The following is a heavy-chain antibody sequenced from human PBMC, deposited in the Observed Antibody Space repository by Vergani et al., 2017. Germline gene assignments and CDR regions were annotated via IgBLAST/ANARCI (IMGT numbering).Heavy chain of an antibody. J-gene: IGHJ4*02. V-gene: IGHV5-10-1*01. D-gene: IGHD6-13*01. CDR3: ARQLAADEPPTDY. Sequence: EVQLLESGGGLVQPGGSLRLSCAASGFTFSSYAMSWVRQMPGKGLEWMGRIDPSDSYTNYSLSFQGHVTISADKSISTAYLQWSSLKASDTAMYYCARQLAADEPPTDYWGQGTLVTVSS. CDR1: GFTFSSYA. CDR2: IDPSDSYT.